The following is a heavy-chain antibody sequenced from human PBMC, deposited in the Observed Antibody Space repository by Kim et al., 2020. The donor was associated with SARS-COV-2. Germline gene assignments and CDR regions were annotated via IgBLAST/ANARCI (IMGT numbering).Heavy chain of an antibody. J-gene: IGHJ4*02. Sequence: GGSLRLSCAASGFTFSSYAMHWVRQAPGKGLEWVAVISYDGSNKYYADSVKGRFTISRDNSKNTLYLQMNSLRAEDTAVYYCARDVGEGPEQWLVPFFDYWGQGTLVTVSS. V-gene: IGHV3-30*04. CDR3: ARDVGEGPEQWLVPFFDY. CDR2: ISYDGSNK. CDR1: GFTFSSYA. D-gene: IGHD6-19*01.